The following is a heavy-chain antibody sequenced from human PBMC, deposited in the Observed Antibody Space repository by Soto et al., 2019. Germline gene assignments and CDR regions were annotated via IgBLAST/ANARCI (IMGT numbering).Heavy chain of an antibody. D-gene: IGHD3-16*02. CDR3: ARADSPRGLSYYFGY. V-gene: IGHV3-7*05. CDR1: EFTFSSYW. Sequence: GGSLRLSCVISEFTFSSYWMSWVCQAPGRGLEWVANIRKDGSGEDYVDSVKGRFTVSRDNAKNSLYLQMNNLRAEDTAVYYCARADSPRGLSYYFGYWGQGIVVTVSS. J-gene: IGHJ4*02. CDR2: IRKDGSGE.